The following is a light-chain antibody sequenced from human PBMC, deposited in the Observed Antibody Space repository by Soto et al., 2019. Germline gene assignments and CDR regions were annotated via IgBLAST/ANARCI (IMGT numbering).Light chain of an antibody. Sequence: QSVLTQPHSASGTPGQRVTISCSGSSXNIGSNTVNWYQQLPGTAPKLLIYSNNQRPSGVPDRFSGSKSGTSASLAISGLQSGDEADYYCAAWDDSLNGQVFGTGTKVNVL. CDR1: SXNIGSNT. J-gene: IGLJ1*01. CDR2: SNN. CDR3: AAWDDSLNGQV. V-gene: IGLV1-44*01.